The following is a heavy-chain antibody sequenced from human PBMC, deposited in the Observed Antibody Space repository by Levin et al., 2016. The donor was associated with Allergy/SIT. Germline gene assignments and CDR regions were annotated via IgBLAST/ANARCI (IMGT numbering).Heavy chain of an antibody. CDR3: ARGQGTHFLDLTLWVHDT. CDR2: VNTATGET. CDR1: GYTFSDHY. D-gene: IGHD1/OR15-1a*01. Sequence: ASVKVSCKASGYTFSDHYIHWVRQAPGRGLEWMGCVNTATGETKYEWQFQGRVTLTRDSASSTAHLDLSGLRSDDSAVYFCARGQGTHFLDLTLWVHDTWGQGTLVTVSS. J-gene: IGHJ5*02. V-gene: IGHV1-2*02.